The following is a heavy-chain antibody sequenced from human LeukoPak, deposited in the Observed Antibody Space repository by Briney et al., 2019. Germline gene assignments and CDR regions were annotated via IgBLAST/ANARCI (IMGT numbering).Heavy chain of an antibody. V-gene: IGHV1-46*01. Sequence: ASVKVSCNASGYTFTSYYMHWVRQAPGQGLEWMGIINPSGGSTSYAQKFQGRVTMTRDTSTSTVYMELSSLRSEDTAVYYCARDSRETYYYDSRWGADAFDIWGQGTMVTVSS. CDR3: ARDSRETYYYDSRWGADAFDI. CDR1: GYTFTSYY. J-gene: IGHJ3*02. CDR2: INPSGGST. D-gene: IGHD3-22*01.